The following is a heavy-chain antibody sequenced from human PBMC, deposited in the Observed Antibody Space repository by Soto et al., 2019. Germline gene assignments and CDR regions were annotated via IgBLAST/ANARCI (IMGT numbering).Heavy chain of an antibody. CDR2: ISSSSSYI. Sequence: GGSLRLSCAASGFTFSSYNMNWVRQAPGKGLEWVSSISSSSSYIYYADSVKGRFTISRDNAKNSLYLQMNSLRAEDTAVYYCARDSSGYYSRPSQYFQHWGQGTLVTVSS. V-gene: IGHV3-21*01. D-gene: IGHD3-22*01. CDR1: GFTFSSYN. J-gene: IGHJ1*01. CDR3: ARDSSGYYSRPSQYFQH.